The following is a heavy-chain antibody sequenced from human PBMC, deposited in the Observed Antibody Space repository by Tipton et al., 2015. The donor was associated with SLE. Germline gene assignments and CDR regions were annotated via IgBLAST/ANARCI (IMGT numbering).Heavy chain of an antibody. J-gene: IGHJ3*02. Sequence: TLSLTCTVSGGSISSYYWSWIRQPPGKGLEWIGYIYYSGSTNYNPSLKSRVTLSVDTSKNQFSLKLTSVTAADTAVYYCGRGYDYDVNAFDIWGQGTMVSVSS. CDR2: IYYSGST. D-gene: IGHD3-16*01. V-gene: IGHV4-59*12. CDR3: GRGYDYDVNAFDI. CDR1: GGSISSYY.